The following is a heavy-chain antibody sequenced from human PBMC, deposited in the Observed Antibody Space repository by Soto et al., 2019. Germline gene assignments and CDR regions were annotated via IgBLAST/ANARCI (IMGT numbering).Heavy chain of an antibody. CDR2: IDWDDYK. J-gene: IGHJ3*02. V-gene: IGHV2-70*04. CDR1: GFSLSPSASGMR. D-gene: IGHD1-26*01. Sequence: SGPTLVNPTQTLTLTCTFSGFSLSPSASGMRVNWVRQPPGKALEWLARIDWDDYKLYSTSLKTRLTISKDTSKNQVVLTMTNMDPVDTATYYCARTIGREAATIAFDIWGQGTMVTVSS. CDR3: ARTIGREAATIAFDI.